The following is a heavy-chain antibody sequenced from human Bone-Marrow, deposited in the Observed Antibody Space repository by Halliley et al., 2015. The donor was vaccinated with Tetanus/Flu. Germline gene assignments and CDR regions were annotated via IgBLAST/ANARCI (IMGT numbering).Heavy chain of an antibody. V-gene: IGHV3-53*01. CDR1: GFTVSHNY. CDR3: ARDKMGVSGDFRLAV. Sequence: LSLTCAASGFTVSHNYMTWVRQAPGGGLEWVSILYSGGSTYYADSVQGRFTISRDNSKNTVFLQMNSLRAEDTAVYYCARDKMGVSGDFRLAVWGQGTTVTVSS. CDR2: LYSGGST. J-gene: IGHJ6*02. D-gene: IGHD1-26*01.